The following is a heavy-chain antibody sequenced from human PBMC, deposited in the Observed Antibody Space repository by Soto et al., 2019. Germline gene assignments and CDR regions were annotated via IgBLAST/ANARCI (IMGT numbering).Heavy chain of an antibody. V-gene: IGHV3-30-3*01. CDR2: ISYDGSNK. D-gene: IGHD3-3*01. CDR1: GFTFSSYA. Sequence: GGSLRLSCAASGFTFSSYAMHWVRQAPGKGLEWVAVISYDGSNKYYADSVKGRFTISRDNSKNTLYLQMNSLRAEDTAVYYCAAYDFWSGYDGMDVWGQGTTVTVSS. J-gene: IGHJ6*02. CDR3: AAYDFWSGYDGMDV.